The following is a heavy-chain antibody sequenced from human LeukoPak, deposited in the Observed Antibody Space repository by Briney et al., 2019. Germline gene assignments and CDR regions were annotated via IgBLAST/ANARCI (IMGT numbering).Heavy chain of an antibody. CDR1: GFTFSSYG. CDR2: IWYDGSNK. J-gene: IGHJ4*02. V-gene: IGHV3-33*01. Sequence: GGSLRLSCAASGFTFSSYGMHWVRQAPGKGLEWGAVIWYDGSNKYYADSVKGGFTISRDNSKNTLYLQMNSLRAEDTSVYYCARFERGYSYGFDYWGQGTLVTVSS. CDR3: ARFERGYSYGFDY. D-gene: IGHD5-18*01.